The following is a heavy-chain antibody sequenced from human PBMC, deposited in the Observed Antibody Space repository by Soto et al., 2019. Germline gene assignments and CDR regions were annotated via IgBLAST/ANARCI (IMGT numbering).Heavy chain of an antibody. CDR2: INPNSGGT. CDR3: AREDSGVMIVIGLDY. D-gene: IGHD3-22*01. V-gene: IGHV1-2*02. CDR1: GYTFTGYY. J-gene: IGHJ4*02. Sequence: ASVKVSCKASGYTFTGYYMHWVRQAPGQGLEWMGWINPNSGGTNYAQKFQGRVTMTRDTSISTAYMELSRLRSDDTAVYYCAREDSGVMIVIGLDYWGQGTLVTVSS.